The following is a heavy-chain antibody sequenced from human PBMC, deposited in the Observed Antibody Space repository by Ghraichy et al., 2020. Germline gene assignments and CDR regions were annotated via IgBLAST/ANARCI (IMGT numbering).Heavy chain of an antibody. CDR2: ISIDDST. D-gene: IGHD6-13*01. V-gene: IGHV3-74*03. CDR3: GREEIAGGNWYFDL. J-gene: IGHJ2*01. Sequence: GGSLRLSCATSGFTFSRYYFHWVRQVPGKGLVWVARISIDDSTTYADSVEGRFTISRDNTKNTVYLQMNSLRAEDTAVYYCGREEIAGGNWYFDLWGRGTLVTVSS. CDR1: GFTFSRYY.